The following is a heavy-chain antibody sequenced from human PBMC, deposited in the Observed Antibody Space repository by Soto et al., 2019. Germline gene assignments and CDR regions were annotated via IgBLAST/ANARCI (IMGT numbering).Heavy chain of an antibody. V-gene: IGHV3-15*01. Sequence: PGGSLRLSCAAAGFTFSNAWMSWVRQAPGKGLEWVGLIKSKTDGGTTDYAASVKGRFTTSRDESKNSAYPQMNSLKTEDTAVYYCVRATYFSDSSGYTRCLDYWGQGTLVTVSS. CDR2: IKSKTDGGTT. J-gene: IGHJ4*02. CDR1: GFTFSNAW. D-gene: IGHD3-22*01. CDR3: VRATYFSDSSGYTRCLDY.